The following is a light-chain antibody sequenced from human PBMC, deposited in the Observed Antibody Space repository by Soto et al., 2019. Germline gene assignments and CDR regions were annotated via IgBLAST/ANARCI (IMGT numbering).Light chain of an antibody. CDR3: QQYDKWPRT. J-gene: IGKJ1*01. Sequence: EIVMTQSPATLSVSPGERATLSCRASQTVRNNYLAWYQQKPGQAPRLLIYDASTRATGIPARFSGGGSGAEYTLTISSLQSEDFAVYYCQQYDKWPRTFGQGTKVDIK. V-gene: IGKV3-15*01. CDR2: DAS. CDR1: QTVRNN.